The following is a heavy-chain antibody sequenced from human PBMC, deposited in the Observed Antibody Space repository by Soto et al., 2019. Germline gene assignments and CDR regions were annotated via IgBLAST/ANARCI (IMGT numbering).Heavy chain of an antibody. Sequence: QVQLQESGPGLVKPSQTLSLTCSGSGASVNSGGYYWSWVRQLQAKGLEWIGYIYFSGSTYYNPSLDSRVTISLDTSQTKFSLSLNSVTGAVTDVYYCATVAAWNVLLAYWGQGTLVTVSS. CDR1: GASVNSGGYY. CDR2: IYFSGST. V-gene: IGHV4-31*03. D-gene: IGHD3-10*02. CDR3: ATVAAWNVLLAY. J-gene: IGHJ4*02.